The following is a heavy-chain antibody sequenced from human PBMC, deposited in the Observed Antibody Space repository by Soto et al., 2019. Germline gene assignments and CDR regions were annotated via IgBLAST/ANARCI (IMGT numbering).Heavy chain of an antibody. CDR1: GGSISSYY. CDR3: AREYGRYYGSGSYYTSSYGMDV. J-gene: IGHJ6*02. D-gene: IGHD3-10*01. Sequence: QVQLQESGPGLVKPSETLSLTYTVSGGSISSYYWSWIRQPAGKGLEWIGRIYTSGSTNYNPSLNSRVTMSVDTSKTQFSLKLSSVTAADTAVYYCAREYGRYYGSGSYYTSSYGMDVWGQGTTVTVSS. V-gene: IGHV4-4*07. CDR2: IYTSGST.